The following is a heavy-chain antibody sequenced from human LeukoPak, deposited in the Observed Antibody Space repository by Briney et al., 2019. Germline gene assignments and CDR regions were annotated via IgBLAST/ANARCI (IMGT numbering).Heavy chain of an antibody. Sequence: GGSLRLSCAASGFSFSSNTMSWVRQAPRKGLEWVSGISGSGGSTYYADSVKGRFTVSRDNSKNTLYLQMNSLRADDTAVYFCAKVPHRGFDCWGQGTLVTVSS. J-gene: IGHJ4*02. CDR2: ISGSGGST. CDR1: GFSFSSNT. V-gene: IGHV3-23*01. CDR3: AKVPHRGFDC.